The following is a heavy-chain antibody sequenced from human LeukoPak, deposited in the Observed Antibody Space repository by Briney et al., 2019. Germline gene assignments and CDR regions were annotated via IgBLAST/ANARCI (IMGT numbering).Heavy chain of an antibody. D-gene: IGHD3-22*01. V-gene: IGHV3-23*01. CDR3: VKERDSRGYFDY. Sequence: PGGSLRLSCAASGFAFSDYSMSWVRQAPGKGLEWLSAISGSADGTYYTDSVKGRFTISRDNSKNTLYLQMNGLRAEDTAVYYCVKERDSRGYFDYWGQGTLVTVSS. CDR1: GFAFSDYS. CDR2: ISGSADGT. J-gene: IGHJ4*02.